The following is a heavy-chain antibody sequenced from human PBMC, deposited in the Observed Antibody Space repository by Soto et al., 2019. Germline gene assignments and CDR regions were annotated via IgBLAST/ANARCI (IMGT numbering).Heavy chain of an antibody. CDR1: GDSVSSNSAA. Sequence: SQTLSLTCAISGDSVSSNSAAWNWIRQSPSRGLEWLGRTYYSSRWYNAYAESVKSRISINPDTSKNQFSLQLNSVTPEDTAVYYCARGPSEFLPPDQYTRGPGALHYWGQGTLVTVLL. D-gene: IGHD2-2*01. CDR2: TYYSSRWYN. J-gene: IGHJ4*02. V-gene: IGHV6-1*01. CDR3: ARGPSEFLPPDQYTRGPGALHY.